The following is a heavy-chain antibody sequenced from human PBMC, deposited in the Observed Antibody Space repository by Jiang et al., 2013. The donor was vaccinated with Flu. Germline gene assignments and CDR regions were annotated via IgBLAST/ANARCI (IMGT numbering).Heavy chain of an antibody. J-gene: IGHJ5*02. Sequence: SGAEVKKPGSSVKVSCKASGGTFSSYAISWVRQAPGQGLEWMGRIIPILGIANYAQKFQGRVTITADKSTSTAYMELSSLRSEDTAVYYCARDGRDDILTGTGPWGQGTLVTVSS. D-gene: IGHD3-9*01. CDR1: GGTFSSYA. CDR2: IIPILGIA. CDR3: ARDGRDDILTGTGP. V-gene: IGHV1-69*04.